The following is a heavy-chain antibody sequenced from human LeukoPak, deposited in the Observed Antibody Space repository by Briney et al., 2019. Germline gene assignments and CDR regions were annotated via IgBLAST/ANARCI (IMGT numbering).Heavy chain of an antibody. V-gene: IGHV4-4*07. Sequence: SETLSLTCTVSAVSISSYYWSWIRQPAGKGLERLGRLYTSGSTNYNPYLKSRVTMSVDTSKNQFSLKLSSVTAADTAVYYCACSSSGWFWNYWGQGTLVTVSS. CDR2: LYTSGST. D-gene: IGHD6-19*01. J-gene: IGHJ4*02. CDR1: AVSISSYY. CDR3: ACSSSGWFWNY.